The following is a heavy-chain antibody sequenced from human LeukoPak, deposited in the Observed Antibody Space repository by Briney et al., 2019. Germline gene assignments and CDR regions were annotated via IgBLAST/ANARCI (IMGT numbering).Heavy chain of an antibody. D-gene: IGHD3-22*01. CDR1: GFTFSSYA. CDR2: ISGSGGST. V-gene: IGHV3-23*01. Sequence: GGSLRVSCAASGFTFSSYAMSWVRQAPGKGLEWVSAISGSGGSTYYADSVKGRFTISRDNSKNTLYLQMNSLRAEDTAVYYCAKAQMGYYYDSSGPPDYWGQGTLVTVSS. J-gene: IGHJ4*02. CDR3: AKAQMGYYYDSSGPPDY.